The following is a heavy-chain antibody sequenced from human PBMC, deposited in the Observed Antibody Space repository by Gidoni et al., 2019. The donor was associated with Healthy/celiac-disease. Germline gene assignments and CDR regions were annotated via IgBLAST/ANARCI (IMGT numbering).Heavy chain of an antibody. CDR2: INHSGST. V-gene: IGHV4-34*01. CDR3: ARGSGYSYGPGLGY. J-gene: IGHJ4*02. D-gene: IGHD5-18*01. CDR1: GGSFSGYY. Sequence: QVQLQQWGAGLLKPSETLSLTCAVYGGSFSGYYWSWIRQPPGKGLEWIGEINHSGSTNYNPSLKSRVTISVDTSKNQFSLKLSSVTAADTAVYYCARGSGYSYGPGLGYWGQGTLVTVSS.